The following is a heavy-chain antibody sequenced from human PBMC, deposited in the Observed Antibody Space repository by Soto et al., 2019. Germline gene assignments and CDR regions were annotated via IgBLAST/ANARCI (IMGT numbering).Heavy chain of an antibody. J-gene: IGHJ6*03. V-gene: IGHV4-59*08. CDR1: GGSISSYY. D-gene: IGHD2-2*01. Sequence: SETLSLTCTVSGGSISSYYWSWIRQPPGKGLEWIGYIYYSGSTNYNPSLKSRVTISVDTSKNQFSLKLSSVTAADTAVYYCARRAGIVVPTANYYYYYMDVWGKGTTVTVSS. CDR3: ARRAGIVVPTANYYYYYMDV. CDR2: IYYSGST.